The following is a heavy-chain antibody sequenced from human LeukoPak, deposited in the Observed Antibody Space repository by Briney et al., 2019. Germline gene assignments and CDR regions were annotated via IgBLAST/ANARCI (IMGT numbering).Heavy chain of an antibody. CDR3: ARVGPMSSWYIFDY. V-gene: IGHV1-46*01. CDR2: INPSGGST. D-gene: IGHD6-13*01. J-gene: IGHJ4*02. Sequence: ASVKVSCKASGYTFSNHYMHWVRQAPGQGPEWMGIINPSGGSTRCAQKFQGRVTMTRDTSTSTVYMELSSLRSEDTALYYCARVGPMSSWYIFDYWGQGTLVTVSS. CDR1: GYTFSNHY.